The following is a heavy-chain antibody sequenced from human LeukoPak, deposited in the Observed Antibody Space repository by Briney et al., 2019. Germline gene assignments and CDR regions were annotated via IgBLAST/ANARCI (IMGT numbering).Heavy chain of an antibody. D-gene: IGHD6-19*01. V-gene: IGHV4-39*07. Sequence: SETLSLTCTVSGGSISSSSYYWGWIRQPPGKGLEWIGSIYYSGSTYYNPSLKSRVTISVDTSKNQFSLKLSSVTAADTAVYYCASDIVGAVAEPAFAYWGQGTLVTVPS. CDR1: GGSISSSSYY. J-gene: IGHJ4*02. CDR2: IYYSGST. CDR3: ASDIVGAVAEPAFAY.